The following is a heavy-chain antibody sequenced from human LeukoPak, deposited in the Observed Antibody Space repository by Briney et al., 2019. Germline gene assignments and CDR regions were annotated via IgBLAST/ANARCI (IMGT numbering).Heavy chain of an antibody. J-gene: IGHJ4*02. CDR3: ARGLAVVPAAMDFDY. CDR1: GFTFNSFG. CDR2: ISYDGSNK. V-gene: IGHV3-30*03. Sequence: GGSLRLSCATSGFTFNSFGMHWARQAPGKGLEWVAFISYDGSNKDYADSVKGRFTISRDNSKNTLFLQMNSLRVEDTAVYYCARGLAVVPAAMDFDYWGQGTLVTVSS. D-gene: IGHD2-2*01.